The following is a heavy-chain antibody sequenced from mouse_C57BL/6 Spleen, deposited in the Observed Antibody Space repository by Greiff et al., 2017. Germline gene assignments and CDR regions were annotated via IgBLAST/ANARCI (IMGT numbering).Heavy chain of an antibody. CDR1: GFTFCNYW. CDR3: TGGYDYDALDY. V-gene: IGHV6-3*01. D-gene: IGHD2-4*01. J-gene: IGHJ2*01. CDR2: IRLKSDNYAT. Sequence: VMLVESGGGLVQPGGSMKLSCVASGFTFCNYWMNWVRQSPEKGLEWVAQIRLKSDNYATHYAESVKGRFTISRDDSKSSVYLQMNNVRAEDTGIYYCTGGYDYDALDYWGQGTTLTVSS.